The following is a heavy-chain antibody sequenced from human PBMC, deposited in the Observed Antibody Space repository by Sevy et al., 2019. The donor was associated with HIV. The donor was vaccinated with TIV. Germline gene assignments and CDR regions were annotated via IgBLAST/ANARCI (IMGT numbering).Heavy chain of an antibody. J-gene: IGHJ4*02. V-gene: IGHV4-31*03. Sequence: SETLSLTCTVSGGSISSGGYYWGWIRQHPGKGLEWIGYIYYSGSTYYYPSLKSRVSISVDSSKNQFSLKLSSVSAAVMAVYYCARFGDYVWWSSFYFDYWGQGTLVSVSS. CDR1: GGSISSGGYY. D-gene: IGHD3-16*01. CDR2: IYYSGST. CDR3: ARFGDYVWWSSFYFDY.